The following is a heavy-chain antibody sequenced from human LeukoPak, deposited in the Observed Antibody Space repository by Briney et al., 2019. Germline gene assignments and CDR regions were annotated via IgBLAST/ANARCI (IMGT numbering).Heavy chain of an antibody. Sequence: GASVKVSCKASGYTFTSYGISWVRQATGQGLEWMGWISAYNGNTNYAQKLQGRVTMTTDTSTSTAYMELRSLRSDDTAVYYCARVAALVVGDAHFDYWGQGTLVTVSS. D-gene: IGHD2-15*01. V-gene: IGHV1-18*01. CDR2: ISAYNGNT. CDR1: GYTFTSYG. CDR3: ARVAALVVGDAHFDY. J-gene: IGHJ4*02.